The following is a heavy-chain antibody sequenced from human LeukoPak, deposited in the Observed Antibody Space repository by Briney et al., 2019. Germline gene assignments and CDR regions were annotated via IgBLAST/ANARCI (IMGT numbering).Heavy chain of an antibody. Sequence: PGGSLRLSCAASGFTFSSYGMHWVRQAPGKGLEWVAFIRYDGSNKYYADSVKGRFTISRDNSKNTLYLQMNSLRAEDTAVYYCAKERVVPAATYYFDYWGQGTLVTVSS. CDR3: AKERVVPAATYYFDY. J-gene: IGHJ4*02. CDR2: IRYDGSNK. D-gene: IGHD2-2*01. CDR1: GFTFSSYG. V-gene: IGHV3-30*02.